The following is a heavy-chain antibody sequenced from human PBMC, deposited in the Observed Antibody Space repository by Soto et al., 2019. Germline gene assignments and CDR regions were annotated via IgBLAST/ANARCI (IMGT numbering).Heavy chain of an antibody. J-gene: IGHJ4*02. Sequence: SLRLXXSXSGYTFTRYSMNWVRQAPGKGLEWVSSISSATNYIYYGDSMKGRFTISRDNAKNSLYLEMNSLRAEDTAVYYCARESEDLTSNFDYWGQGTLVTVSS. CDR3: ARESEDLTSNFDY. CDR2: ISSATNYI. V-gene: IGHV3-21*06. CDR1: GYTFTRYS.